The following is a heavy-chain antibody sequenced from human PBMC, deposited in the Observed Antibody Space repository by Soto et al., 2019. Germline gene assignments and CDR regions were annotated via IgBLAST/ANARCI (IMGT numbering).Heavy chain of an antibody. J-gene: IGHJ3*02. CDR1: GGTFSSYA. CDR2: IIPIFGTA. D-gene: IGHD3-3*01. CDR3: ARDTVGFSHAFDI. V-gene: IGHV1-69*06. Sequence: SVKGSCKASGGTFSSYAISWVRQAPGQGLEWMGGIIPIFGTANYAQKFQGRVTITADKSTSTAYMELSSLRSEDTAVYYCARDTVGFSHAFDIWGQGTMVTVSS.